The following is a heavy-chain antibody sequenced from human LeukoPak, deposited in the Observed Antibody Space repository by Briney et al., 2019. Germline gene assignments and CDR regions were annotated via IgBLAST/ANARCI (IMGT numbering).Heavy chain of an antibody. CDR2: INRSGST. CDR3: ARRKVRGVIITNHQYYFDY. Sequence: SETLSLTCDVYGGSFRGYYWSWIRQPPGKGLEWIGEINRSGSTNYNPSLKSRVTISVDTSKNQFSLKLSSVTAAADTAVYYCARRKVRGVIITNHQYYFDYWGQGTLVTVSS. CDR1: GGSFRGYY. V-gene: IGHV4-34*01. D-gene: IGHD3-10*01. J-gene: IGHJ4*02.